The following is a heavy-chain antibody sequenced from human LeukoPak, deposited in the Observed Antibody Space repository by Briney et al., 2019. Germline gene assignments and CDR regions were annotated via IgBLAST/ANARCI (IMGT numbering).Heavy chain of an antibody. Sequence: SETLSLTCAVYGGSFSGYYWSWIRQPPGKGLEWIGEINHSGSTNYNPSLKSRVTISVDTSKNQFSLKLSSVTAADTAVYYCARDVGATPFDIWGQGTMVTVSS. J-gene: IGHJ3*02. CDR2: INHSGST. CDR1: GGSFSGYY. CDR3: ARDVGATPFDI. D-gene: IGHD1-26*01. V-gene: IGHV4-34*01.